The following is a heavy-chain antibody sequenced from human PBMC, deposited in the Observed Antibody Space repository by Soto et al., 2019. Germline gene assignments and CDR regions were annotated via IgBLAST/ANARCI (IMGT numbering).Heavy chain of an antibody. J-gene: IGHJ4*02. CDR3: AHVDCSSTSCYTFDY. Sequence: QITLKESGPTLVKPTQTLTLTCTFSGFSLSTSGVGVGWIRQPPGKALEWLALIYWDDYKRYSPSLKSRLTITKDTSKNQVVLTMTNMDPVDTATYYCAHVDCSSTSCYTFDYWGQGTLVTVSS. CDR2: IYWDDYK. V-gene: IGHV2-5*02. D-gene: IGHD2-2*02. CDR1: GFSLSTSGVG.